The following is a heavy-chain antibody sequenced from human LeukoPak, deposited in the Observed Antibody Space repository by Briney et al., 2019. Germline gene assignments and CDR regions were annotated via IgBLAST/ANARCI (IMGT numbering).Heavy chain of an antibody. V-gene: IGHV3-23*01. Sequence: GGSLRLSCVASGFTYANYAMNWVRQAPGKRLEWVASITGTGGRGGIYYADSVKGQFTISRDNSKNTLFLQMSSLRAEDTAVYHCAKGDRGHCTGVKCYPFDYWGQGTVVTVSS. D-gene: IGHD2-8*02. CDR2: ITGTGGRGGI. J-gene: IGHJ4*02. CDR1: GFTYANYA. CDR3: AKGDRGHCTGVKCYPFDY.